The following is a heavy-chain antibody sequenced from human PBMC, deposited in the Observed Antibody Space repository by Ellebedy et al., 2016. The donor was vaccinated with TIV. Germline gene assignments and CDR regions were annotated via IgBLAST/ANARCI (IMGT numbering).Heavy chain of an antibody. J-gene: IGHJ6*03. Sequence: ASVKVSXXASGYTFTTYDINWVRQATGQGLEWMGWMNPNSGKTGYAQKFQGRVTMTRNTSISTAYMELSSLSSEDTAVYYCARDLEVDTLLAGSPSRYYYFMDVWGKGTTVTVSS. CDR3: ARDLEVDTLLAGSPSRYYYFMDV. CDR1: GYTFTTYD. CDR2: MNPNSGKT. V-gene: IGHV1-8*01. D-gene: IGHD5-18*01.